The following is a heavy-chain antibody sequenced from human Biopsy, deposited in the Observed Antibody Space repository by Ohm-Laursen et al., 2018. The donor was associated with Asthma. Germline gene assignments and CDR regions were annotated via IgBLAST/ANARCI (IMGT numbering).Heavy chain of an antibody. D-gene: IGHD3-22*01. CDR3: ARSYDTDSYPVLVLDY. CDR1: GGSFSNFA. V-gene: IGHV1-69*04. J-gene: IGHJ4*02. Sequence: GSSVKVSCKVSGGSFSNFAFSWVRQAPGHGLEWMGTILTKFDITSYAEKFQGRVTITADKSTSTTYMELSRLTSEDTAVYYCARSYDTDSYPVLVLDYWGQGTLVTVSS. CDR2: ILTKFDIT.